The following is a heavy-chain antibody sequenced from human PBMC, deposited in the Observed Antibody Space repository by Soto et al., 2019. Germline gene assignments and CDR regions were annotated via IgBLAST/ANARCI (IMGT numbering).Heavy chain of an antibody. CDR2: IIPKFGTT. CDR3: ARELDPYCGGNPLSLDY. D-gene: IGHD4-17*01. V-gene: IGHV1-69*13. CDR1: GGSFSTYG. J-gene: IGHJ4*02. Sequence: QVQLVQSGAEVKKPGSSVKVSCKASGGSFSTYGINWVRLAPGQGLEWMGGIIPKFGTTNYAQKFRGRVTIAAGESTNTADMELNDLRSEDTAVYFCARELDPYCGGNPLSLDYWGQGTLVTVSS.